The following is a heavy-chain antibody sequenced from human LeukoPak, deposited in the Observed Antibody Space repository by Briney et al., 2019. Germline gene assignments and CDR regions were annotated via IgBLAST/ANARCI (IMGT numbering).Heavy chain of an antibody. D-gene: IGHD5-12*01. CDR1: GFTFSSYA. Sequence: QSGGSLRLSCAASGFTFSSYAMHWVRQAPGKGLEYVSAISSNGDSTDHANSVKGRFTTSRDNSKNTLYLQMNSLRAEDTAVYYCARGPSGYHNTGGQGTLVTVSS. J-gene: IGHJ4*02. CDR2: ISSNGDST. CDR3: ARGPSGYHNT. V-gene: IGHV3-64*01.